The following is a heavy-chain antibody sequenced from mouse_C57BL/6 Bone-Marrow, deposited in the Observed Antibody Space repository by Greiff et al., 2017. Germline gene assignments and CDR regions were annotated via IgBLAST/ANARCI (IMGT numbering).Heavy chain of an antibody. D-gene: IGHD1-1*01. CDR2: IRSKSSNYAT. CDR3: VRDEGTTVVGYAMDY. J-gene: IGHJ4*01. V-gene: IGHV10-3*01. CDR1: GFTFNTYA. Sequence: EVQVVESGGGLVQPKGSLKLSCAASGFTFNTYAMHWVRQAPGKGLEWVARIRSKSSNYATYYADSVKDRFTISRDDSQSMLYLQMNNLKTEDTAMYYCVRDEGTTVVGYAMDYWGQGTSVTVSS.